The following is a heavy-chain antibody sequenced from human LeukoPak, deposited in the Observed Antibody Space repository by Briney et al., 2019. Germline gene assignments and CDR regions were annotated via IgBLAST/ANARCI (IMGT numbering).Heavy chain of an antibody. J-gene: IGHJ1*01. CDR3: ARGGLRYFAR. D-gene: IGHD3-9*01. Sequence: GRSLRLSCAASGFTFSSHWMRWVRQAPGKGLEWVANIKENGSEKYYVDSVKGRFTISRDNAKNSLYLQMNSLRAEDTAVYYCARGGLRYFARWGQGTLVTVSS. CDR1: GFTFSSHW. V-gene: IGHV3-7*04. CDR2: IKENGSEK.